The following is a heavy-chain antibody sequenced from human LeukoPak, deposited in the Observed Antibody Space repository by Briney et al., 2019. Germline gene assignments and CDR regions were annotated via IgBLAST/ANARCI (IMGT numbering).Heavy chain of an antibody. J-gene: IGHJ4*02. CDR2: IYSGGDT. V-gene: IGHV3-53*01. CDR1: GFTVGTNY. D-gene: IGHD3-22*01. Sequence: GGSLRLSCAASGFTVGTNYMTWVRQAPGKGLEWVSVIYSGGDTFYADSVKGRFTISRDNSKNTLYLQMNSLSAEDTAVYYCARGDSSGYYYFYWGQGTLVTVSS. CDR3: ARGDSSGYYYFY.